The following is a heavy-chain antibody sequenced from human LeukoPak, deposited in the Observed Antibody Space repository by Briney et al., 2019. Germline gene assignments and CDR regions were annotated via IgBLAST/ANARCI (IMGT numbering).Heavy chain of an antibody. V-gene: IGHV4-59*08. J-gene: IGHJ4*02. Sequence: PSETLFLTCTVSGGSISSYYWSWIRQPPGKGLEWIAYIYYRGSTNYNPSLKSRVTISVDTSKNQFSLKLSSVTAADTAVYYCARRTTGTGPFDYWGQGTLVTVSS. CDR2: IYYRGST. CDR3: ARRTTGTGPFDY. D-gene: IGHD1-1*01. CDR1: GGSISSYY.